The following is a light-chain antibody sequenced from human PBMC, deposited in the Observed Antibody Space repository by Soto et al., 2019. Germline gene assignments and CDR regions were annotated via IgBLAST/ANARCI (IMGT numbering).Light chain of an antibody. CDR3: QQLFDSPIT. CDR1: QGIVRW. CDR2: AAS. Sequence: DIQMTQSPSTLSASVGDRVTITCRASQGIVRWLAWYQQKPGKAPKLLIYAASTLESGVPSRFSATVSGTEFSLTITSLQPEDFATYYCQQLFDSPITFGQGTRLEIK. V-gene: IGKV1-5*01. J-gene: IGKJ5*01.